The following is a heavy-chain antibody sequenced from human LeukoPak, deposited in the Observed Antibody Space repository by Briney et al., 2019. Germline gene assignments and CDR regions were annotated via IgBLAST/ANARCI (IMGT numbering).Heavy chain of an antibody. CDR1: GYTFTSYG. CDR3: ARGHTSITIFGVVTYYYGMDV. D-gene: IGHD3-3*01. Sequence: ASVKVSCTASGYTFTSYGISWVRQAPGQGLEWMGWISAYNGNTNYAQKFQGRVTMTRDTSISTAYMELSRLRSDDTAVYYCARGHTSITIFGVVTYYYGMDVWGQGTTVTVSS. V-gene: IGHV1-18*01. CDR2: ISAYNGNT. J-gene: IGHJ6*02.